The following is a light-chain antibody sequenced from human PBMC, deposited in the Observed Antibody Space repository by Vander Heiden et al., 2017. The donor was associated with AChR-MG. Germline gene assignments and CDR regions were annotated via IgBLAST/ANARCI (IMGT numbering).Light chain of an antibody. CDR1: QNIETH. CDR3: QQSVSSPIT. J-gene: IGKJ5*01. CDR2: AAS. Sequence: DIQMTQSPPYLSASVGDKITITCRASQNIETHLNWYQQKPGKAPDLLIYAASRLQSGVPSRFSASGSGTDFTLTISSLQPEDFASYYCQQSVSSPITFGQGTRLDI. V-gene: IGKV1-39*01.